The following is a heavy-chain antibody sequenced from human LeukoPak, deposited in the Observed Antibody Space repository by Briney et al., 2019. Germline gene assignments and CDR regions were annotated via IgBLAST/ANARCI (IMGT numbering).Heavy chain of an antibody. J-gene: IGHJ4*02. CDR3: AREGTTTALIFDH. Sequence: PSETLSLTCTVSSGSISSHYWSWIRQPPGKGLEWIGNIYSSGSTNSSPSLKSRVTISVDTSKNQFSLKLSSVTAADTAVYYCAREGTTTALIFDHWGQGTLVTVSS. CDR1: SGSISSHY. D-gene: IGHD4-17*01. V-gene: IGHV4-59*11. CDR2: IYSSGST.